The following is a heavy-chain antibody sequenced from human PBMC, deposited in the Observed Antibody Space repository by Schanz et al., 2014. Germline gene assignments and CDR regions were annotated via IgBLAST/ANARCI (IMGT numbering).Heavy chain of an antibody. Sequence: EVQLVESGGGLVQPGGSLRLSCAASGFSISFHWMSWVRQAPGKGPEWVANIKQDGSEKYYADSVKGRFTISRDNSRNTLYLQMNSLTGDDTAMYFCAKDLLPWNDPRPFDYWGRGTLVTVSS. CDR2: IKQDGSEK. CDR1: GFSISFHW. J-gene: IGHJ4*02. CDR3: AKDLLPWNDPRPFDY. V-gene: IGHV3-7*01. D-gene: IGHD1-1*01.